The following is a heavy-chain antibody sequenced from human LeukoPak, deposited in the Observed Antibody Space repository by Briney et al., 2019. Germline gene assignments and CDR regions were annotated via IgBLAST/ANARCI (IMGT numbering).Heavy chain of an antibody. J-gene: IGHJ3*02. Sequence: GESLKISCKGSGYSFTSYWIGWVRQMPGKGLEWMGIIYPGDSDTRYSPSFQGQVTISADKSISTAYLQWSSLKASDTAMYYCASRVLTVTRANDAFDIWGQGTMVTVSS. CDR3: ASRVLTVTRANDAFDI. CDR2: IYPGDSDT. D-gene: IGHD4-17*01. V-gene: IGHV5-51*01. CDR1: GYSFTSYW.